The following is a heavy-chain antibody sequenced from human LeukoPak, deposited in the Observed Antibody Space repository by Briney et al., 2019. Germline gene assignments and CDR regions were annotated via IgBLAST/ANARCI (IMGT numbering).Heavy chain of an antibody. Sequence: GGSLRLSCEASGFTFSSYSMNWVRQAPGKGLEWVSAISSGRSYIYYADSVKGRFTISRDNAKNSLYLQMNSLRAEDTAVYYCARDLAYSRLDYWGQGMLVTVSS. CDR3: ARDLAYSRLDY. CDR2: ISSGRSYI. V-gene: IGHV3-21*01. D-gene: IGHD5-18*01. J-gene: IGHJ4*02. CDR1: GFTFSSYS.